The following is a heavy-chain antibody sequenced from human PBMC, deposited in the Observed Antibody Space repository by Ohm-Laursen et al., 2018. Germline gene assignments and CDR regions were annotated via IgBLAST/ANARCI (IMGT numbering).Heavy chain of an antibody. CDR1: GFTLSSYD. Sequence: SLGLSCAAPGFTLSSYDMNWVRQAPGKGLEWISYISETGSHIYDAGSMRGRFTVARDNAKNLLYLQMNSLRAEDTALYYCAKANYGGNSGSLDYWGQGTLVTVSS. D-gene: IGHD4-23*01. V-gene: IGHV3-21*04. J-gene: IGHJ4*02. CDR2: ISETGSHI. CDR3: AKANYGGNSGSLDY.